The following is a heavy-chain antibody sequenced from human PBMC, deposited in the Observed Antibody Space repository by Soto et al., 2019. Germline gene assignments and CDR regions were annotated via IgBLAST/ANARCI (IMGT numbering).Heavy chain of an antibody. V-gene: IGHV2-5*02. J-gene: IGHJ5*02. Sequence: QITLKESGPTLVKPTQTLTLTCTFSGFSLSTSGVGVGWIRQPPGKALEWLALIYWDDDKRYSPSLKSRLTTTTDTSKNQVVLTMTNMDPVATATDSCAHRPIDGFDPWGQGTLVTVSS. CDR2: IYWDDDK. CDR3: AHRPIDGFDP. CDR1: GFSLSTSGVG. D-gene: IGHD3-16*02.